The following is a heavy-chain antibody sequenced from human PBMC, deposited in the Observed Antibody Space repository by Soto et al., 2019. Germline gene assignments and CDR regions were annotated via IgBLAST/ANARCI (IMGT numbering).Heavy chain of an antibody. V-gene: IGHV3-33*01. CDR1: GFTFSSYG. J-gene: IGHJ6*02. Sequence: GGSLRLSCAASGFTFSSYGMHWVRQAPGKGLEWVAVIWYDGSNKYYADSVKGRFTISRDNSKNTLYLQMNSLRAEDTTVFYCGREMNYILTGARGYYYYGMDVWGQGTTVTVSS. CDR2: IWYDGSNK. D-gene: IGHD3-9*01. CDR3: GREMNYILTGARGYYYYGMDV.